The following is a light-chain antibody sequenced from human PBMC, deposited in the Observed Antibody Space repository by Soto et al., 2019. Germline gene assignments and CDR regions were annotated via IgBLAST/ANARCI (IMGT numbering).Light chain of an antibody. Sequence: EIVLTQSPATLSLSTGERATLSCRASQSVSSYLAWYQQKPGQAPRLLIYDASNSATGIPARFSGSGSGADFTLTISSQEPEDFAVYYGQQRSNWPLTFGGGTKVEIK. CDR2: DAS. CDR3: QQRSNWPLT. CDR1: QSVSSY. J-gene: IGKJ4*01. V-gene: IGKV3-11*01.